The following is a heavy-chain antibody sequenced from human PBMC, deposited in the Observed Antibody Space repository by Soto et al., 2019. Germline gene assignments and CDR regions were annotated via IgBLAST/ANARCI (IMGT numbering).Heavy chain of an antibody. CDR2: ISYDGSNK. CDR3: ARDKDGTRRNYYYGMDV. D-gene: IGHD1-26*01. J-gene: IGHJ6*02. CDR1: GFTFSSYA. Sequence: PGGSLRLSCAASGFTFSSYAMHWVRQAPGKGLEWVAVISYDGSNKYYADSVKGRFTISRDNSKNTLYLQMNSLRAEDTAVYYCARDKDGTRRNYYYGMDVWGQGTTVTVSS. V-gene: IGHV3-30-3*01.